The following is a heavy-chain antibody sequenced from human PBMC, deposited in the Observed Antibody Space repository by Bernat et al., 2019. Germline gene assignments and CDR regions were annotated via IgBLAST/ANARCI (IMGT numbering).Heavy chain of an antibody. D-gene: IGHD3-22*01. Sequence: EVQLVESGGALVQPGGSLRLSCAAAGFTFRNFDMHWVRQATGKGLEWVAGIGVRGDTYHQESVKGRFNVSRENAKNSVYLQMNSLGAGDTAVYYCGREYMLRGYYDAFDIWGQGTVVTVSS. CDR1: GFTFRNFD. J-gene: IGHJ3*02. V-gene: IGHV3-13*01. CDR2: IGVRGDT. CDR3: GREYMLRGYYDAFDI.